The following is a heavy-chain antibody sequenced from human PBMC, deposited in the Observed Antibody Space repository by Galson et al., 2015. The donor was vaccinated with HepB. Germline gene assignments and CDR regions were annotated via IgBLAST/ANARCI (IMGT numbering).Heavy chain of an antibody. D-gene: IGHD1-26*01. CDR2: ISSSSSTI. CDR1: GFTFSSYS. CDR3: ARVVVGAMGRYYFDY. J-gene: IGHJ4*02. Sequence: SLRLSCAASGFTFSSYSMNWVRQAPGKGLEWVSYISSSSSTIYYADSVKGRFTISRDNAKNSLYLQMNSLRAEDTAVYYCARVVVGAMGRYYFDYWGQGTLVTVSS. V-gene: IGHV3-48*01.